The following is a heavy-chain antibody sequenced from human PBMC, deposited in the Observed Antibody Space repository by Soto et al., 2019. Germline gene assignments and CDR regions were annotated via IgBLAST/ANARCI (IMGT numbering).Heavy chain of an antibody. D-gene: IGHD2-2*01. CDR2: IIPILGIA. Sequence: QVQLVQSGAEVKKPGSSVKVSCKASGGTFSSYTISWVRQAPGQGLEWMGRIIPILGIANYAQKFQGRVTITADKSTRTAYMELSSLRSEDTAVYYCARGPGYCSSTSCYAFDYWGQGTLVTVSS. V-gene: IGHV1-69*02. CDR1: GGTFSSYT. J-gene: IGHJ4*02. CDR3: ARGPGYCSSTSCYAFDY.